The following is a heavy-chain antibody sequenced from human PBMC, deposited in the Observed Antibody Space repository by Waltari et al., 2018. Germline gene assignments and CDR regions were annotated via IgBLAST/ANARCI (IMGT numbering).Heavy chain of an antibody. D-gene: IGHD1-26*01. CDR3: ARSAVGATSDY. V-gene: IGHV4-38-2*01. Sequence: QVQLQESGPGLVKPSETLSLTCAVSGYSISSGYYWGWIRQPPGKGLEWIGSIYHSGSTYYNPSLKSRVTISVDTSKNQFSLKLSSVTAADTAVYYCARSAVGATSDYWGQGTLVTVSS. CDR2: IYHSGST. J-gene: IGHJ4*02. CDR1: GYSISSGYY.